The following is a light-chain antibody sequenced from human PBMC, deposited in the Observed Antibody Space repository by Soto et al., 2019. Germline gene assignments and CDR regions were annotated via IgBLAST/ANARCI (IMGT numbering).Light chain of an antibody. CDR1: QDISKY. CDR3: QQYHSLPFT. V-gene: IGKV1-33*01. CDR2: EAS. Sequence: DIQMTQSPSSLSASVGDRITITCQASQDISKYLIWYQQTPGKAPKFLIYEASNLERGVPSRCSGSGSGTAFTFTINSLQPEDIATYYCQQYHSLPFTFGPGTKLDIK. J-gene: IGKJ3*01.